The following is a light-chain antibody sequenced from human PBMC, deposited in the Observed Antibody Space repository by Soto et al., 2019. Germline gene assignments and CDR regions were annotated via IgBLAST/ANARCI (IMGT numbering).Light chain of an antibody. CDR1: QSININ. J-gene: IGKJ5*01. Sequence: EIVLTQSPATLSFTPGETATLSFTASQSININLAWYQQKPGQPPRLVIYDGSHRATGIPARFSGSGSGTDFTLTISRLEPEDVAVYHCQQRRKWPPDFGQGTRLEI. V-gene: IGKV3-11*01. CDR3: QQRRKWPPD. CDR2: DGS.